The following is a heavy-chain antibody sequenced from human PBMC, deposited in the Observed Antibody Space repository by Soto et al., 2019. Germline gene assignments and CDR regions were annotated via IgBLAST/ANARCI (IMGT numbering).Heavy chain of an antibody. J-gene: IGHJ4*02. Sequence: QITLKESGPSLVKPTQTLTLTCTFSGFSLTTTGVGVVWIRQPPGKALEWLALIYWDDDTHYSPSLRSRLTVTKDTTTNQVVLTLTNVDPADTGTYFCAHVVGLEQWLYRLDHWGQGTLVNVSS. CDR2: IYWDDDT. CDR3: AHVVGLEQWLYRLDH. D-gene: IGHD6-19*01. CDR1: GFSLTTTGVG. V-gene: IGHV2-5*02.